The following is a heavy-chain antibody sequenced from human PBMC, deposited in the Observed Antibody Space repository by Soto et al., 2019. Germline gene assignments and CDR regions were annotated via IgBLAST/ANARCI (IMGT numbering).Heavy chain of an antibody. V-gene: IGHV3-72*01. Sequence: GGSLRLSCAASGFTFSDHYMDWVRQAPGKGLEWVGRIRKKANSYTTEYAASVKGRFTISRDDSKNSLYLQMNSPKTEDTAVYYCTRGCQVDKNVDYWGQGTPVTVAS. CDR3: TRGCQVDKNVDY. CDR1: GFTFSDHY. J-gene: IGHJ4*02. D-gene: IGHD1-1*01. CDR2: IRKKANSYTT.